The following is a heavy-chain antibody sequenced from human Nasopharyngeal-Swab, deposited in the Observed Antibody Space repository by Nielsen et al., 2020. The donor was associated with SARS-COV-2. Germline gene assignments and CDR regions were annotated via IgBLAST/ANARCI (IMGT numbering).Heavy chain of an antibody. Sequence: VRQMPGKGLEWMGRIDPSDSYTNYSPSFQGHVTISADKSISTAYLQWSSLKASDTAMYYCATSYYYGSGSYYTFSYYYGMDVWGQGTTVTSP. V-gene: IGHV5-10-1*01. CDR2: IDPSDSYT. D-gene: IGHD3-10*01. J-gene: IGHJ6*02. CDR3: ATSYYYGSGSYYTFSYYYGMDV.